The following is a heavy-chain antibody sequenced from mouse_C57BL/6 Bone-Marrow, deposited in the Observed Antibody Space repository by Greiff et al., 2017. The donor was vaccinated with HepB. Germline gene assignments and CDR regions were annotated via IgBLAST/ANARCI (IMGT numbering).Heavy chain of an antibody. CDR2: IRLKSDNYAT. CDR1: GFTFSNYW. V-gene: IGHV6-3*01. D-gene: IGHD1-1*01. Sequence: DVHLVESGGGLVQPGGSMKLSCVASGFTFSNYWMNWVRQSPEKGLEWVAQIRLKSDNYATHYAESVKGRFTISRDDSKSSVYLQMNNLRAEDTGMYYCTTTTTVVAPYWYFDVWGTGTTVTVSS. CDR3: TTTTTVVAPYWYFDV. J-gene: IGHJ1*03.